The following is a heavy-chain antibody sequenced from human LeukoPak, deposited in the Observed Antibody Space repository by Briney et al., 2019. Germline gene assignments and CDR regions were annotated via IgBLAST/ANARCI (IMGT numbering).Heavy chain of an antibody. CDR2: ISVEGESA. CDR3: AQGYGNGWYPH. CDR1: GFSVSTSG. J-gene: IGHJ4*02. D-gene: IGHD6-19*01. V-gene: IGHV3-23*01. Sequence: PGGSLRLSCTVSGFSVSTSGMSWVRQAQGKGLQTISAISVEGESAYYADSVKGRFTISGDNSKNTLYLQMNSLRVEDTAVYFCAQGYGNGWYPHWGQGSLVSVSS.